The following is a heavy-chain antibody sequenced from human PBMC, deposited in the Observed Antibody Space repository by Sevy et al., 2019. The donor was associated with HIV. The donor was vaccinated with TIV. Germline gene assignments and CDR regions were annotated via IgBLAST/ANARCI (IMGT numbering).Heavy chain of an antibody. Sequence: SETLSLTCTVSGGSISSYYWSWIRQPPGKGLEWIGYIYYSGSTNYNPSPKSRVTISVDTSKNQFSLKLSSVTAADTAVYYCAGSFWSGYYTGWEDYGMGVWGQGTTVTVSS. V-gene: IGHV4-59*01. J-gene: IGHJ6*02. CDR2: IYYSGST. CDR3: AGSFWSGYYTGWEDYGMGV. D-gene: IGHD3-3*01. CDR1: GGSISSYY.